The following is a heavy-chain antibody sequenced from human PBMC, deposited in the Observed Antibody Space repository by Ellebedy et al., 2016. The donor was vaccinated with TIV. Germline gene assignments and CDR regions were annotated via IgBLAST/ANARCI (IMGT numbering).Heavy chain of an antibody. CDR1: GHTLTELS. CDR3: ARFNVLAGYYGAKWFDP. J-gene: IGHJ5*02. D-gene: IGHD3-9*01. Sequence: ASVKVSCXVSGHTLTELSMHWVRQVPGKGLEWMGGFDPEEGERMYAQNFQGRLNMTEDTSTDTAYMELRSLRSEDTAVYYCARFNVLAGYYGAKWFDPWGQGTLVTVSS. V-gene: IGHV1-24*01. CDR2: FDPEEGER.